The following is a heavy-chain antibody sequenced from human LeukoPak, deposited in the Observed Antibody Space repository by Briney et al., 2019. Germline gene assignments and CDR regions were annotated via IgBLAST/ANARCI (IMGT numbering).Heavy chain of an antibody. CDR1: GYTFTGYY. Sequence: GASVKVSCKASGYTFTGYYMHWVRQAPGQGLEWMGWINPNSGGTNYAQKFQGRVTMTRDTSISTAYMELSRLRSDDTAVYYCARGDGVAAAGTEYNWFDPWGQGTLVTVSS. CDR2: INPNSGGT. CDR3: ARGDGVAAAGTEYNWFDP. V-gene: IGHV1-2*02. D-gene: IGHD6-13*01. J-gene: IGHJ5*02.